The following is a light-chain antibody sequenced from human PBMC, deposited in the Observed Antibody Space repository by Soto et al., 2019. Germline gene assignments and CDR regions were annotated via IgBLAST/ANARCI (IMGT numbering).Light chain of an antibody. J-gene: IGKJ4*01. CDR3: QHYYSPPLT. CDR1: QSVLYSSNNKNY. CDR2: WAS. V-gene: IGKV4-1*01. Sequence: DMVMTQSKNSLAVSLGERATINCKSSQSVLYSSNNKNYLAWYQQKPGQPPKLLIYWASTRESGVPDRFSGSGSGTDFTLTISSLQAEDVAVYYCQHYYSPPLTFGGGTKVDIK.